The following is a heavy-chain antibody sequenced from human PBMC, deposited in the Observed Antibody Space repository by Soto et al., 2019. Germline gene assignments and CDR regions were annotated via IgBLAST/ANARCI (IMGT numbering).Heavy chain of an antibody. J-gene: IGHJ6*02. CDR3: ARDSSSWYTDLLHYYYYYGMDV. CDR2: ISAYNGNT. D-gene: IGHD6-13*01. Sequence: GAAVKVSCKASGCTFTSYGISWVRQAPGQGLEWMGWISAYNGNTNYAQKLQGRVTMTTDTSTSTAYMELRSLRSDDTAVYYCARDSSSWYTDLLHYYYYYGMDVWGQGTTVTVSS. CDR1: GCTFTSYG. V-gene: IGHV1-18*04.